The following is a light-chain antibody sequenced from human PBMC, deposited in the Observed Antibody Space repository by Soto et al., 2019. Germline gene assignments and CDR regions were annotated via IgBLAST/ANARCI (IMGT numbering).Light chain of an antibody. CDR1: SSTIGAGFD. CDR2: VNN. Sequence: QAVVTQPPSVSGAPGQRVTISCIGSSSTIGAGFDVHWYQHLPGTAPKLLIYVNNNRPSGVPDRFSGSTSGTSASLAITGLQAEDEADYYCQSYDSSLSGVVFSGGTKLTVL. V-gene: IGLV1-40*01. CDR3: QSYDSSLSGVV. J-gene: IGLJ2*01.